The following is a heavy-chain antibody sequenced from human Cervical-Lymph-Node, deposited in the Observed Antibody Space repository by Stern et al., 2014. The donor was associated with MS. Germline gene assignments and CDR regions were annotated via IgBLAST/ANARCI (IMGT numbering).Heavy chain of an antibody. Sequence: QLVQAGGGVVQPGRSLRLSCGASGFTFSSHGMDWGRQAPGKGLGRAAVIWDDVSNKYYADSVNVRFTISRDNSKNTLYLQMNSLRSDDTAVYYCARTYSGSYYSYYYGMDVWGQGTTVTVSS. V-gene: IGHV3-33*01. D-gene: IGHD1-26*01. CDR3: ARTYSGSYYSYYYGMDV. CDR2: IWDDVSNK. CDR1: GFTFSSHG. J-gene: IGHJ6*02.